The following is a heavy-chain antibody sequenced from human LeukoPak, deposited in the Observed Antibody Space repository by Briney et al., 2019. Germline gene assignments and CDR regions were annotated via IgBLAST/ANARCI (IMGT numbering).Heavy chain of an antibody. CDR3: ARSRFRGYFDY. J-gene: IGHJ4*02. CDR2: INHSGGT. D-gene: IGHD2-21*01. CDR1: GGSFSGHY. V-gene: IGHV4-34*01. Sequence: SETLSLTCGVYGGSFSGHYWSWIRQPPGKGLEWIGEINHSGGTNYNPSLKSRLTISEDTSNYQFSLKLSSVTAADTAVYYRARSRFRGYFDYWGQGTLVTVSS.